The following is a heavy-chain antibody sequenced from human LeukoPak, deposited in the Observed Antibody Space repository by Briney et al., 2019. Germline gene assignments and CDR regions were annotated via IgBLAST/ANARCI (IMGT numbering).Heavy chain of an antibody. CDR2: ISNTI. V-gene: IGHV3-48*01. CDR1: GFTFSSYS. CDR3: AGDNRYAFDI. J-gene: IGHJ3*02. Sequence: GGSLRLSCAASGFTFSSYSMNWVRQAPGKGLEWVSYISNTIHYADSVKGRFTISRDNAKNSLYLQMNSLRAEDTAVYYCAGDNRYAFDIWGQGTMVTVSS.